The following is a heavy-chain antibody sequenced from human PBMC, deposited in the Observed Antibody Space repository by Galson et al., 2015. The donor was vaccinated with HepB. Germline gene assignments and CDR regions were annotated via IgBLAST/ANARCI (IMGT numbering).Heavy chain of an antibody. V-gene: IGHV3-23*01. CDR3: AKGSRSTGVTAFFDY. CDR2: ISYSGGST. J-gene: IGHJ4*02. D-gene: IGHD3-3*02. Sequence: SLRLSCAASGFTFSSSVMNWVRQAPGKGLEWVSDISYSGGSTNYADSVKGRFTISRDNFKNTLYLQMNSLRAEDTAVYCCAKGSRSTGVTAFFDYWGQGTLVTVSS. CDR1: GFTFSSSV.